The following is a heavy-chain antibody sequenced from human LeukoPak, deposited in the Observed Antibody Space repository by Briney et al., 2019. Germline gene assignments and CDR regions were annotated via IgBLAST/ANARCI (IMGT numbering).Heavy chain of an antibody. CDR3: ARDRKPPPLYYGMDV. CDR1: VFTVISNY. J-gene: IGHJ6*02. Sequence: GGSLRLSRPASVFTVISNYMSWVRQAPGKGLEWVSVIYSGGSTYYADSVKGRFTISRDNSKNTLYLQMNSLRAEDTAVYYCARDRKPPPLYYGMDVWGQGTTVTVSS. V-gene: IGHV3-53*01. CDR2: IYSGGST.